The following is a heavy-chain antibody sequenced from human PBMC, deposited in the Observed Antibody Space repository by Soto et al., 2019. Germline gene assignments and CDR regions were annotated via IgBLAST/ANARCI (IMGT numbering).Heavy chain of an antibody. J-gene: IGHJ4*02. V-gene: IGHV3-74*01. Sequence: EVQLVESGGDLFQPGGSLRLSCAASGFTFSSYWMHWVRQAPGKGLVWVSRISDDGSTTTYADSVKGRFTISRDNAKNTLYLQMNILRAEDTAVYYCARIGAAGTTFDCWGQGTLVTVSS. CDR3: ARIGAAGTTFDC. CDR1: GFTFSSYW. D-gene: IGHD6-13*01. CDR2: ISDDGSTT.